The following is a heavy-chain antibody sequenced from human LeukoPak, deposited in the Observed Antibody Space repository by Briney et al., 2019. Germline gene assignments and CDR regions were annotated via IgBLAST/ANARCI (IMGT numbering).Heavy chain of an antibody. J-gene: IGHJ4*02. D-gene: IGHD6-19*01. CDR3: ARSVAGTAFDY. Sequence: SETLSLTCTVSGGSISSSSYYWGWIRQPPGKGLEWIGSIYYSGSTYYNPSLKSRVTISVDTSKNQFSLKLSSVTAADTAVYYCARSVAGTAFDYWGQGTLVTVSS. CDR2: IYYSGST. V-gene: IGHV4-39*07. CDR1: GGSISSSSYY.